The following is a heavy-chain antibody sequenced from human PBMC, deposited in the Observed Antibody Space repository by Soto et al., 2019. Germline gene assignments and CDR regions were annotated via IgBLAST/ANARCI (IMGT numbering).Heavy chain of an antibody. D-gene: IGHD3-10*01. J-gene: IGHJ6*02. CDR2: IKPSSGGT. V-gene: IGHV1-2*02. CDR1: GYTFSDHF. CDR3: ARDRRGLATFAGMAA. Sequence: QVRLVQSGAEAKKPGASVTVSCRASGYTFSDHFIHWLRQAPGEGPEWIGWIKPSSGGTHYAHNFQSRGAMTTDASINTAAMELRSLTSGDSGVYSCARDRRGLATFAGMAAWGQGTTVTVSS.